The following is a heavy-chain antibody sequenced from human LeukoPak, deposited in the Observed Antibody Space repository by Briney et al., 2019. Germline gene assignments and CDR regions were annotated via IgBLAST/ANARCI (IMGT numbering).Heavy chain of an antibody. D-gene: IGHD3-10*01. Sequence: PSETLSLTCTVSGGSISSYYWSWIRQPPWKGLEWIGYIYYSGSTNYNPSLKSRVTISVDTSKNQFSLKLSSVTAADTAVYYCARSYYGSGSYYNSYYYYYMDVWGKGTTVTVSS. V-gene: IGHV4-59*01. CDR2: IYYSGST. CDR3: ARSYYGSGSYYNSYYYYYMDV. CDR1: GGSISSYY. J-gene: IGHJ6*03.